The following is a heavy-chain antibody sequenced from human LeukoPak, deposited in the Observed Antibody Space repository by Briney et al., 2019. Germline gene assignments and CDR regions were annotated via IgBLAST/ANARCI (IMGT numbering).Heavy chain of an antibody. D-gene: IGHD1-26*01. V-gene: IGHV3-43*02. J-gene: IGHJ4*02. CDR1: GFTFDDYA. CDR3: SKDIYGGANIFDF. CDR2: IGGDGGRT. Sequence: GGSLRLSSAASGFTFDDYAMHWVRPAPGKGLEWVSLIGGDGGRTYYADSVKGRFTISRDNSKNSLYLQMNSLRTEDTALYYCSKDIYGGANIFDFWGQGTLVTVSS.